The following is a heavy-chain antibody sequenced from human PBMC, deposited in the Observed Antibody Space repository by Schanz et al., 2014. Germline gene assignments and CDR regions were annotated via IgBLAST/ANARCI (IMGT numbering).Heavy chain of an antibody. Sequence: VQLVESGGGLVQPGGSLRLSCAASGFTFSSYGMHWVRQAPGKGLEWVAVIWYDGSNKYYADSVKGRFTISRDNSKNTLFLQMSSLRAEDTAVYYCARKMKLGVYGGKGHDSLDIWGQGTMVTVSS. CDR3: ARKMKLGVYGGKGHDSLDI. D-gene: IGHD4-17*01. CDR1: GFTFSSYG. CDR2: IWYDGSNK. V-gene: IGHV3-33*08. J-gene: IGHJ3*02.